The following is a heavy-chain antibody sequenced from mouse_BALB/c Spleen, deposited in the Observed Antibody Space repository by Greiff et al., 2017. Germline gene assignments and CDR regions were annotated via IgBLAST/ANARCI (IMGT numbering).Heavy chain of an antibody. CDR1: GFNIKDTY. J-gene: IGHJ4*01. Sequence: LVESGAELVKPGASVKLSCTASGFNIKDTYMHWVKQRPEQGLEWIGRIDPANGNTKYDPKFQGKATITADTSSNTAYLQLSSLTSEDTAVYYCALITTVVAPYAMDYWGQGTSVTVSS. CDR3: ALITTVVAPYAMDY. CDR2: IDPANGNT. V-gene: IGHV14-3*02. D-gene: IGHD1-1*01.